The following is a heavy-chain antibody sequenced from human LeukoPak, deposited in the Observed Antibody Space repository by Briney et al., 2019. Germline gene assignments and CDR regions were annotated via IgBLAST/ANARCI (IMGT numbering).Heavy chain of an antibody. CDR1: GFTVSTNY. D-gene: IGHD3-9*01. CDR2: IHSGGNT. V-gene: IGHV3-53*01. Sequence: PGGSLRLSCAASGFTVSTNYMSWVRQAPGKGLEWVSIIHSGGNTFYADSVKGRFTISSDNSKNTMSLQMNSLRAEDTAVYYCVSHSDSLTSYSFDYWGQGTLVTASS. CDR3: VSHSDSLTSYSFDY. J-gene: IGHJ4*02.